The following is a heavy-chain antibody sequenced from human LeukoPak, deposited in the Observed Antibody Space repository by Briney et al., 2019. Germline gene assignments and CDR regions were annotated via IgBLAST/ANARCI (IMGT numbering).Heavy chain of an antibody. CDR2: IYYSGST. Sequence: SETLSLTCTVSGGSIRSSSYYWGWIRQPPGKGLEWIGSIYYSGSTYYNPSLKSRVTISVDTSKNQFSLKLSSVTAADTAVYYCARLKRGTGYSSGWYIDYWGQGTLVTVSS. V-gene: IGHV4-39*01. D-gene: IGHD6-25*01. CDR1: GGSIRSSSYY. CDR3: ARLKRGTGYSSGWYIDY. J-gene: IGHJ4*02.